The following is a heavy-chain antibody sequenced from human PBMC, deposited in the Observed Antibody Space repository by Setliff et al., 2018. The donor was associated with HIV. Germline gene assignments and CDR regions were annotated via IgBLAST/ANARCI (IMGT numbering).Heavy chain of an antibody. V-gene: IGHV1-2*06. Sequence: ASVKVSCKASGYTFTDYYIHWVRQAPGHGLEWVGRINPKSGVTSYAQNFQGRVTMTRDTSISTAYMELSRLRSDDTAVYYCARGGSRGSWYWDYWGQGTLVTVSS. CDR3: ARGGSRGSWYWDY. D-gene: IGHD6-13*01. CDR2: INPKSGVT. J-gene: IGHJ4*02. CDR1: GYTFTDYY.